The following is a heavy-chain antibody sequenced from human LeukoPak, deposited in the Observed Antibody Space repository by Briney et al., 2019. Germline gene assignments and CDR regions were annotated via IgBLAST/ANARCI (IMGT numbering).Heavy chain of an antibody. D-gene: IGHD3-3*01. J-gene: IGHJ4*02. V-gene: IGHV3-11*01. CDR3: ARAVELRFLEWTLDY. CDR1: GFTFSVYY. Sequence: GGSLRLSCAASGFTFSVYYMSWIRQAPGEGLEWVSYISSSGSTIYYADSVKGRFSISRDNAKNSLYLQMNSLRAEDTGVYYCARAVELRFLEWTLDYWGQGPLVTVSS. CDR2: ISSSGSTI.